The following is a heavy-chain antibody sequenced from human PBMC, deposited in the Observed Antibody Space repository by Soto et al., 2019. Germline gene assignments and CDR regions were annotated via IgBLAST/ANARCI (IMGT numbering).Heavy chain of an antibody. CDR2: IYYSGST. D-gene: IGHD3-3*01. J-gene: IGHJ4*02. Sequence: LSLTCTVSGGSISSYYWSWIRQPPGKGLEWIGYIYYSGSTNYNPSLKSRVTISVDTSKNQFALKLSSVTAADTAVYYCARVLHDFWSGYRGYYFDYWGQGTLVTVSS. CDR1: GGSISSYY. CDR3: ARVLHDFWSGYRGYYFDY. V-gene: IGHV4-59*01.